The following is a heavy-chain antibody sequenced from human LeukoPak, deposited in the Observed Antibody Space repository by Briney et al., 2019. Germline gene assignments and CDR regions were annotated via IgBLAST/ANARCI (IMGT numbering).Heavy chain of an antibody. D-gene: IGHD1-14*01. CDR2: ISSSSSYI. CDR1: GFTFSSYS. CDR3: AKGHSAHGTGFDG. Sequence: PGGSLRLSCAASGFTFSSYSMNWVRQAPGKGLEWVSSISSSSSYIYYADSVKGRFTISRDNAKSSLSLQMNSLRAEDTAVYYCAKGHSAHGTGFDGWGQGTLVIVSS. J-gene: IGHJ4*02. V-gene: IGHV3-21*04.